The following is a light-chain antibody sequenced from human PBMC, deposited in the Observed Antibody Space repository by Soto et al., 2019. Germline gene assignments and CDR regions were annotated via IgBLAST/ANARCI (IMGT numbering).Light chain of an antibody. CDR1: QSIRSS. Sequence: DIQMTQSPSSLSASVGDRVTITCRASQSIRSSLNWYQQKPGKAPKLLIYAASSLQSGVPSRFRGSGSGTDFTLIISSLQPEECATYYCQQSYSTPLTFGGGTKVEIK. CDR2: AAS. CDR3: QQSYSTPLT. V-gene: IGKV1-39*01. J-gene: IGKJ4*01.